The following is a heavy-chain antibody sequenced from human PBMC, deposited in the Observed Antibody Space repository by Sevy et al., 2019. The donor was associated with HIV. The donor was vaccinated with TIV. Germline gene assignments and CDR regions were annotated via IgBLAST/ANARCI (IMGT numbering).Heavy chain of an antibody. CDR2: INPNSGGA. D-gene: IGHD3-22*01. V-gene: IGHV1-2*06. J-gene: IGHJ4*02. Sequence: ASVNVSCKASGYTFTGYYMHWVRQAPGQGLEWMGRINPNSGGANYAQKFQGRVTMTRDTSISTAYMELSRLRSDDTAVYYCARTYYYLNSGDYGVVYWGQGTLVTDSS. CDR1: GYTFTGYY. CDR3: ARTYYYLNSGDYGVVY.